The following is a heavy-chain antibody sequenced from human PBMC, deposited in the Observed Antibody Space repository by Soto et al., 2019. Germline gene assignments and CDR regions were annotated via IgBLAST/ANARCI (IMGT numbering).Heavy chain of an antibody. CDR1: GGSFYSYT. CDR2: IIPILGIA. V-gene: IGHV1-69*02. Sequence: SVEVGCEACGGSFYSYTISWARQAPGQGIEWMGRIIPILGIANYAQKFQGRVTITADKSTSTAYMELSSLRSEDTAVYYCAIGGDVVVPAASIVLMVYAIRNWFDPWGQGTLVTVSS. D-gene: IGHD2-8*01. J-gene: IGHJ5*02. CDR3: AIGGDVVVPAASIVLMVYAIRNWFDP.